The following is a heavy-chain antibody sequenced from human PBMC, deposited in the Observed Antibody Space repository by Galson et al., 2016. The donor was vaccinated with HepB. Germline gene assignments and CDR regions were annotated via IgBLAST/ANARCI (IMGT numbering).Heavy chain of an antibody. CDR3: ARGGEYCGGDCYSGYFQY. CDR1: GFTFSSYA. D-gene: IGHD2-21*01. V-gene: IGHV3-30*04. CDR2: ISDEGRKK. J-gene: IGHJ1*01. Sequence: SLRLSCAASGFTFSSYAMHWVRQAPGKGLEWVALISDEGRKKYYADSVEGRFTISRNNSKNTLYVQMNSLRAEDTAVYYCARGGEYCGGDCYSGYFQYWGQGTLVTVSS.